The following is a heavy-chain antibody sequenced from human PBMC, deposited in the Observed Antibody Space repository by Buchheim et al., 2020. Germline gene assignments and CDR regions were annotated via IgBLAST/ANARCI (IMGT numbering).Heavy chain of an antibody. D-gene: IGHD1-14*01. Sequence: EVQLVESGGDLVQPGGSLRLSCEASEFTASIYWVNWVRQAPGRGLEWVATINQDGGEKYYVDSVKDRFTISRDNAKNSLYLQMNSLRAEDTAVYYCARDPGQTYYYYYMDVWGKGTT. CDR2: INQDGGEK. CDR1: EFTASIYW. CDR3: ARDPGQTYYYYYMDV. J-gene: IGHJ6*03. V-gene: IGHV3-7*04.